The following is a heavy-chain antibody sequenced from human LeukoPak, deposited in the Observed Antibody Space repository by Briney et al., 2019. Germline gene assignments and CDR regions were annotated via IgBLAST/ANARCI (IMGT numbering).Heavy chain of an antibody. V-gene: IGHV3-21*01. J-gene: IGHJ4*02. D-gene: IGHD2/OR15-2a*01. CDR1: GFTFSSHT. CDR2: ISSSSSFI. CDR3: ARIGATTSPEGAWVWEYYFDY. Sequence: GGSLRLSCAASGFTFSSHTMTWVRQAPGRGLEWVSSISSSSSFIHYADSVRGRFTISRDNAKNSLYLQMNSLRAEDTAVYYCARIGATTSPEGAWVWEYYFDYWGQGTLVTVSS.